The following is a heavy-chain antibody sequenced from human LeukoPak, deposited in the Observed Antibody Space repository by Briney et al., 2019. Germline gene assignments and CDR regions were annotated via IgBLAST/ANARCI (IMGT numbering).Heavy chain of an antibody. CDR3: AGAHRGVSKAGTKTIEQRAFDI. Sequence: SETLSLTCAVYGGSFSGYYWSWIRQPPGKGLEWMGEINHSGSTNYNPSLTSRVTISVDTSKNQFSLKLSSGTAADTAVYYCAGAHRGVSKAGTKTIEQRAFDIRGQGTMVTVSS. CDR1: GGSFSGYY. J-gene: IGHJ3*02. CDR2: INHSGST. V-gene: IGHV4-34*01. D-gene: IGHD6-13*01.